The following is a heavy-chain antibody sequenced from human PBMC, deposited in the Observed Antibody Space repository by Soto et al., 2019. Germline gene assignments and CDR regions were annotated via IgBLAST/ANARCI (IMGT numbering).Heavy chain of an antibody. V-gene: IGHV4-59*12. D-gene: IGHD2-2*01. J-gene: IGHJ5*02. CDR3: ARVPDR. CDR2: IYDSGST. Sequence: SDTLSLTCTVSGDSISSYYWNWIRQSPGKELEWIGYIYDSGSTNYNPSLKSRVTISVDRSKNQSSLKLSSVTAADTAVYYCARVPDRWGQGTLVTVSS. CDR1: GDSISSYY.